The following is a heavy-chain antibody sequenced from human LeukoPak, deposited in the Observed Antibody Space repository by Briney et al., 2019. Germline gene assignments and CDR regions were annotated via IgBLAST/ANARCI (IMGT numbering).Heavy chain of an antibody. CDR1: GFTFSGYA. CDR3: ARSIAVAGLDAFDI. D-gene: IGHD6-19*01. Sequence: GGSLRLSCAASGFTFSGYAMHWVRQAPGKGLEWVAVISYDGSNKYYADSVKGRFTISRDNSKNTLYLQMNSLRAEDTAVYYCARSIAVAGLDAFDIWGQGTMVTVSS. V-gene: IGHV3-30*04. CDR2: ISYDGSNK. J-gene: IGHJ3*02.